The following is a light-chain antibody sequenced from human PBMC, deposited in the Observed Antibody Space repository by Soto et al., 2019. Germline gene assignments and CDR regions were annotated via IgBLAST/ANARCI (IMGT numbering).Light chain of an antibody. V-gene: IGKV3-20*01. J-gene: IGKJ2*01. Sequence: EIVLTQSPATLSLAPGERATLSCRASQSVNTKYLAWYQQKPGQAPRLLIYGASTRATGLPDWFSGSGSGTDFSLTISRLEPEDFAVYYCQQYGSSPPYTFGQGTKLEI. CDR1: QSVNTKY. CDR2: GAS. CDR3: QQYGSSPPYT.